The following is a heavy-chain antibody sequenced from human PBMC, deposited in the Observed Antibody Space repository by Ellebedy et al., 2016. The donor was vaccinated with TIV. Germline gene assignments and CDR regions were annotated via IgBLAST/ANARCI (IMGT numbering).Heavy chain of an antibody. CDR3: VSYNGGTGSFDY. CDR2: INHSGST. V-gene: IGHV4-34*01. Sequence: MPSETLSLTCGVYGGSFSGYYWTWIRQPPGKGLEWIGEINHSGSTNYNPSLKSRVTISVDTSKNQFSLKLSSVTAADTAVYYCVSYNGGTGSFDYWGQGTLVTVSS. CDR1: GGSFSGYY. D-gene: IGHD2-8*01. J-gene: IGHJ4*02.